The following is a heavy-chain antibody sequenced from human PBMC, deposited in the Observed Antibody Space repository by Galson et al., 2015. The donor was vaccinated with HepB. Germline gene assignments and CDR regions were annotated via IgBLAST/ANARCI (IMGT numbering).Heavy chain of an antibody. CDR2: ISSGEDYT. V-gene: IGHV3-64*02. D-gene: IGHD2-21*02. CDR3: ARDNCGGGDCWRYFDQ. CDR1: GFTFSRHA. Sequence: SLRLSCAASGFTFSRHAMHWVRQAPGKGLEYVSAISSGEDYTYYADSVKGRFTISRDNSKNTLYLQMGSLKTEDMATYYCARDNCGGGDCWRYFDQWGRGTLVTVSS. J-gene: IGHJ4*02.